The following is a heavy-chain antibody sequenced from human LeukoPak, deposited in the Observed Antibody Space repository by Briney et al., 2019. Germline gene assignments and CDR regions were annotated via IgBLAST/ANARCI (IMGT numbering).Heavy chain of an antibody. CDR2: IYHSGST. V-gene: IGHV4-30-2*01. CDR3: ARDRGGAAYFDY. J-gene: IGHJ4*02. Sequence: SQTLSLTCTVSGDSINSGGYYWSWIRQPPGKGLEWIGYIYHSGSTYYNPSLKSRVTISVDRSENQFSLKLTSVTAADTAVYYCARDRGGAAYFDYWGQGTLVTVSS. CDR1: GDSINSGGYY. D-gene: IGHD1-26*01.